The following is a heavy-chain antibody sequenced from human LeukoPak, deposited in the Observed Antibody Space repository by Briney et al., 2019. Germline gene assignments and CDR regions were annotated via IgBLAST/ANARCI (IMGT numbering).Heavy chain of an antibody. D-gene: IGHD2-2*01. Sequence: GGSLRLSCAASGFTFSNAWMSWVRQAPGKGLEWVSSISSSSSYIYYADSVKGRFTISRDNAKNTLYLQMNSLRAEDTAVYYCAKDFAGGGYCSSTSCYRPYYFDYWGQGTLVTVSS. CDR2: ISSSSSYI. CDR1: GFTFSNAW. CDR3: AKDFAGGGYCSSTSCYRPYYFDY. J-gene: IGHJ4*02. V-gene: IGHV3-21*01.